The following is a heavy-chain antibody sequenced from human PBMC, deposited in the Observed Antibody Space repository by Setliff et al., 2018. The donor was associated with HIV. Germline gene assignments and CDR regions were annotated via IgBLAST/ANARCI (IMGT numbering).Heavy chain of an antibody. Sequence: PSETLSLTCTVFGDSTSSSHYYWAWFRRPPGQGLEWVASLYYDGRFYHSPSLRGRVSISVDRSTNQVFLKLTSVTARDTAIYYCAKCSGTWDYNWFDPWGPGTLVTVSS. CDR1: GDSTSSSHYY. D-gene: IGHD3-10*02. CDR3: AKCSGTWDYNWFDP. J-gene: IGHJ5*02. V-gene: IGHV4-39*01. CDR2: LYYDGRF.